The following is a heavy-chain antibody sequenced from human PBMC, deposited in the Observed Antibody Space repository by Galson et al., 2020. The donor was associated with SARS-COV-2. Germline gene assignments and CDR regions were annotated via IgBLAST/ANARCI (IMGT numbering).Heavy chain of an antibody. V-gene: IGHV3-48*03. CDR3: ASPYLAAATFFGAFDL. J-gene: IGHJ3*01. D-gene: IGHD6-13*01. CDR1: GFTFSNYD. Sequence: GGSLRLSCAASGFTFSNYDMNWVRQAPGKGLEWISYISDTGTNIYYADSVKGRFTISRDDAENSLYLQMTSLRAEDTAVYYCASPYLAAATFFGAFDLWGQGTMVTVSS. CDR2: ISDTGTNI.